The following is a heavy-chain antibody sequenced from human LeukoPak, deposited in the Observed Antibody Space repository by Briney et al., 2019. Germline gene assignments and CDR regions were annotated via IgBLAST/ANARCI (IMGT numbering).Heavy chain of an antibody. CDR1: GFTISTNY. CDR2: MYTGGST. D-gene: IGHD3-22*01. CDR3: ARAPFYYDSSGYPYFDG. V-gene: IGHV3-53*01. J-gene: IGHJ4*02. Sequence: PGGSLRLSCAASGFTISTNYMSWVRQAPGKGLEWVSVMYTGGSTYYADSVQGRFTISRDNSKNTLYLQMNSLRAEDTALYYCARAPFYYDSSGYPYFDGWGQGTLVTVSS.